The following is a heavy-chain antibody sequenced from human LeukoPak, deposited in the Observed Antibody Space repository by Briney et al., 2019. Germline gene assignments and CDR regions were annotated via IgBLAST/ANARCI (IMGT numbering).Heavy chain of an antibody. J-gene: IGHJ2*01. CDR3: AKVRQDWYFDL. CDR2: ITGSGTNT. Sequence: GGSLRLSCAASGFIFTNYGFSWVRQAPGKGLGWVSGITGSGTNTYYADSVKGRFTISRDNSKNTLYLQMSSLRDEDTAVYYCAKVRQDWYFDLWGRGTLVTVSS. CDR1: GFIFTNYG. V-gene: IGHV3-23*01.